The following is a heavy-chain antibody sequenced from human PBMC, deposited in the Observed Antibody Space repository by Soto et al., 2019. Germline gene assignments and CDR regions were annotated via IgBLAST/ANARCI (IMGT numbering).Heavy chain of an antibody. CDR3: TSGSFGSGMDV. CDR2: IYQGGTT. J-gene: IGHJ6*02. Sequence: SETLSLTCAVSGGSISSGGYSWSWIRQPPGKGLEFIGYIYQGGTTYYNPSLMSRVTISVDRSKNQFSLNLSSVTAADAAVYYCTSGSFGSGMDVWGQGTTVTVSS. D-gene: IGHD3-10*01. CDR1: GGSISSGGYS. V-gene: IGHV4-30-2*01.